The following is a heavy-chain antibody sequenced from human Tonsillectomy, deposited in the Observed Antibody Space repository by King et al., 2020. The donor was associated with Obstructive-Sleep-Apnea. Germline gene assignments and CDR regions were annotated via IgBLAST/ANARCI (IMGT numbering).Heavy chain of an antibody. D-gene: IGHD3-16*01. J-gene: IGHJ6*02. Sequence: VQLVESGGGLVQPGGSLRLSCAVSGFTFSSYWMTWVRQAPGKGPEWVAKIKQDGSQKYYVDSVKGRFTISRDNAKNSLYLQMNSLRAEDTAVYYCARDLIATYDYVWGSYHGMDVWGQGTTVTVSS. CDR1: GFTFSSYW. CDR2: IKQDGSQK. CDR3: ARDLIATYDYVWGSYHGMDV. V-gene: IGHV3-7*03.